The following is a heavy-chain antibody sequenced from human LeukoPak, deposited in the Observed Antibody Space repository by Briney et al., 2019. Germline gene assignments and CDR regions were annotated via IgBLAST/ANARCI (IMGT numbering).Heavy chain of an antibody. CDR1: GGSISSYY. CDR2: VYTSGST. J-gene: IGHJ4*02. CDR3: ASFRPSGYLTDY. V-gene: IGHV4-4*07. Sequence: SETLSLTCTVSGGSISSYYWSWIRQPAGKGLQWIGRVYTSGSTYYNPSLKSRVTISVDTSKNQFSLKLSSVTAADTAVYYCASFRPSGYLTDYWGQGTLVTVSS. D-gene: IGHD3-3*01.